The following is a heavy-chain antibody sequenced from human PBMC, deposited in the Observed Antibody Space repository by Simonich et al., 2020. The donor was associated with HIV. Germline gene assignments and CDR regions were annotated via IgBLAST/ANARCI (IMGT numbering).Heavy chain of an antibody. J-gene: IGHJ4*02. CDR2: INHSGIT. CDR3: ARHVAGADIDY. CDR1: GWSFSGYS. V-gene: IGHV4-34*01. Sequence: QVQLPQWGAGLLKPAETLSLTCAVYGWSFSGYSWSWIRQPPGKGVEWIGEINHSGITNYNPSLKILIAISRATSKTQSSLKLSAVTAADTAVYYCARHVAGADIDYWGQGTLVTVAS. D-gene: IGHD2-15*01.